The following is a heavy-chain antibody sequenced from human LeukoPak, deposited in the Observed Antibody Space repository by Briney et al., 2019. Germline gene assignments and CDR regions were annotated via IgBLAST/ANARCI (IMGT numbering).Heavy chain of an antibody. CDR1: GFTVSSNY. V-gene: IGHV3-66*01. D-gene: IGHD3-10*01. CDR3: ARAYGSGLYGMDV. Sequence: PGGSLRLSCAAPGFTVSSNYMSWVRQAPGKGLEWVSVIYSGGSTYYADSVKGRFTISRDNSKNTLYLQMNSLRAEDTAVYYCARAYGSGLYGMDVWGQGTTVTVSS. J-gene: IGHJ6*02. CDR2: IYSGGST.